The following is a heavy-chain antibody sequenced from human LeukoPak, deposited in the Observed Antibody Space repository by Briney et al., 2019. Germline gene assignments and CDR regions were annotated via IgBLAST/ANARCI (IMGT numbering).Heavy chain of an antibody. CDR1: GDSISSYS. D-gene: IGHD1-26*01. CDR3: AARRYGGSWNWFDP. V-gene: IGHV4-4*07. CDR2: IYTSGST. Sequence: PSETLSLTCTVSGDSISSYSWSWIRQPAGKGLEWIGRIYTSGSTNYNPSLKSRVTMSVDTSKNQLSLKLSSVTAADTAVYYCAARRYGGSWNWFDPWGQGTLVTVSS. J-gene: IGHJ5*02.